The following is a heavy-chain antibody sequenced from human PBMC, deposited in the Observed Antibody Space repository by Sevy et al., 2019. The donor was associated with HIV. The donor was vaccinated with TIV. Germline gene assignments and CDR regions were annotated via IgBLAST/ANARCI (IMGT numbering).Heavy chain of an antibody. CDR1: GFRFEDYG. J-gene: IGHJ4*02. Sequence: SLKISCAASGFRFEDYGIHWVRRAPGKGLEWVSGIGWNSGSVGYAVSVKGRFTISRDNAKNLLYLQMNSLTSEDTALYYCAKDLLPYGSGSYPLDYWGQGTVVTVSS. V-gene: IGHV3-9*01. D-gene: IGHD3-10*01. CDR3: AKDLLPYGSGSYPLDY. CDR2: IGWNSGSV.